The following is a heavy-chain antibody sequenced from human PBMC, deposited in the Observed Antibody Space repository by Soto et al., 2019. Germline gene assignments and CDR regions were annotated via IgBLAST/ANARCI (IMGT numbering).Heavy chain of an antibody. CDR2: IYYSGST. CDR1: GGSISSGDDY. V-gene: IGHV4-30-4*01. CDR3: ARDFRYGSGSYYRYYFDY. J-gene: IGHJ4*02. Sequence: PSETLSLTCTVSGGSISSGDDYWSWIRQPPGKGLEWIGYIYYSGSTYYNPSLKSRVTISVDTSKNQFSLKLSSVTAADTAVYYCARDFRYGSGSYYRYYFDYWGQGTLVTVSS. D-gene: IGHD3-10*01.